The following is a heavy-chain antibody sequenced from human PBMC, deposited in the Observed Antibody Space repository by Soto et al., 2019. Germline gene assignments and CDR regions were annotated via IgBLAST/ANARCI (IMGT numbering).Heavy chain of an antibody. J-gene: IGHJ4*02. V-gene: IGHV1-18*01. CDR1: GYTFSSYG. CDR2: ISGYSGHT. D-gene: IGHD6-19*01. Sequence: QVQLVQSGAEVKKPGASVKVYCKASGYTFSSYGISWVRQAPGQGLEWMGWISGYSGHTYYAQKFQGRVTMTTDTATNTVYMELRSLRSDDTAVYYCAREWDNKSEHSSGWYDDFWGQGTLVTVSS. CDR3: AREWDNKSEHSSGWYDDF.